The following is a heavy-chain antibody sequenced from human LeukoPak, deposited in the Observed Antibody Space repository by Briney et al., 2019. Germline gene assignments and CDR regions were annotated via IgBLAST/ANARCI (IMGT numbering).Heavy chain of an antibody. Sequence: SQTLSLTCALSGDSVSSNSAAWTWIRQSPSRGLEWLGRTYYRSKWYNDYAVSVKSRITINPDTSKNQFSLQLNSVTPEDTAVYYCARDKIIYGSGSYYTQLDYWGQGALVTVSS. J-gene: IGHJ4*02. D-gene: IGHD3-10*01. CDR3: ARDKIIYGSGSYYTQLDY. CDR1: GDSVSSNSAA. V-gene: IGHV6-1*01. CDR2: TYYRSKWYN.